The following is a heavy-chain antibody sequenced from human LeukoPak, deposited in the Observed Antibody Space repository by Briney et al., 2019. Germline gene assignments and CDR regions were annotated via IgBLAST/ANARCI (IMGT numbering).Heavy chain of an antibody. Sequence: ASVKVSCKASGYTFTSYYMHWVRQAPGQGLEWMGIINPSGGSTSYAQKFQGRVTMTRDMSTSTVYMELSSLRSEDTAVYYCARSYYDILTGSGWFDPWGQGTLVTVSS. D-gene: IGHD3-9*01. CDR2: INPSGGST. CDR3: ARSYYDILTGSGWFDP. J-gene: IGHJ5*02. CDR1: GYTFTSYY. V-gene: IGHV1-46*01.